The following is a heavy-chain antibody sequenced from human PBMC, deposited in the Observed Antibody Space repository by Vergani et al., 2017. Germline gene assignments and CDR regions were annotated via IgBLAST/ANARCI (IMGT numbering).Heavy chain of an antibody. CDR3: VAVTSRGLHY. V-gene: IGHV3-43*01. CDR2: ISWDGGST. D-gene: IGHD5-18*01. Sequence: EVQLVESGGVVVQPGGSLRLSCAASGFTFDDYTMHWVRQAPGKGLEWVSLISWDGGSTYYADSVKGRFTISRDNSKNSLYLQMNRLRTEDTALYYCVAVTSRGLHYWGQGNLVTVPS. CDR1: GFTFDDYT. J-gene: IGHJ4*02.